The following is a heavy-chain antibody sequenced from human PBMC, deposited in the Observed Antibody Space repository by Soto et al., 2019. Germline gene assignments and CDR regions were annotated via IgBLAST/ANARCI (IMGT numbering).Heavy chain of an antibody. Sequence: WTWIRQSPGRGLEWIGGINHSGSTNFNPSLKRRVTISVDTSKNKFSLKVTSVTAADSAVYYCARGAPDYYHAMDVWGQGTTVTVSS. J-gene: IGHJ6*02. CDR2: INHSGST. V-gene: IGHV4-34*01. CDR3: ARGAPDYYHAMDV.